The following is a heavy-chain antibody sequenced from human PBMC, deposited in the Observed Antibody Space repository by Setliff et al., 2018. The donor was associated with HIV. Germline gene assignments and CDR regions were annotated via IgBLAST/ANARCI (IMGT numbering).Heavy chain of an antibody. V-gene: IGHV3-21*01. CDR3: ARDYLYYNLYNGSPVYGMDV. Sequence: GGSLRLSCAASGFTFSSYSMNWVRQAPGKGLEWVSSISSSSSYIYYADSVKGRFTISRDNSKNSLYLQMNSLRVEDTAVYYCARDYLYYNLYNGSPVYGMDVWGQGTMVTVSS. CDR1: GFTFSSYS. CDR2: ISSSSSYI. J-gene: IGHJ6*02. D-gene: IGHD3-10*01.